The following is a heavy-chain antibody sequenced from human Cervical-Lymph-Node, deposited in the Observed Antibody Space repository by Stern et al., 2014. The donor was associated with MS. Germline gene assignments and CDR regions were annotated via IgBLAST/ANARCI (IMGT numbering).Heavy chain of an antibody. CDR3: ARHDGWLPHY. Sequence: QVQLQESGPGLVKPSETLSLTCSVSGGSISRSTYYWGWIRQPPGKGLEWIGSIYYSGTTYYNPSLKSRVTIDTSTNPFSLRLPSVTAADTAVYYCARHDGWLPHYWSQGTLVTVSS. CDR2: IYYSGTT. CDR1: GGSISRSTYY. D-gene: IGHD5-12*01. V-gene: IGHV4-39*01. J-gene: IGHJ4*02.